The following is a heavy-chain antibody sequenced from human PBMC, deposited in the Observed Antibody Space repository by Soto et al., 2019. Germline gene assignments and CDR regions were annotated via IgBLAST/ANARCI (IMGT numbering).Heavy chain of an antibody. CDR2: IYYSGST. Sequence: LETLSLSCIFAGGSMNSYFWSWIRPSPGKGLEWIGYIYYSGSTNYNPSLKSRVTISVDTSKNQFSLNLRSVTAADTAVYYCARWRQRHGGFDYWGQGTLVTVSS. V-gene: IGHV4-59*01. J-gene: IGHJ4*02. CDR1: GGSMNSYF. D-gene: IGHD1-1*01. CDR3: ARWRQRHGGFDY.